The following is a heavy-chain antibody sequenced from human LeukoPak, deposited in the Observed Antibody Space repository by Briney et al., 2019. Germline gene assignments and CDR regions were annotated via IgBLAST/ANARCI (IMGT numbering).Heavy chain of an antibody. Sequence: GGSLRLSCAASGFTFSSYWMNWARQAPGKGLEWVASINHNGNVNYYVDSVKGRFTISRDNSKNTLYLQMNSLRAEDTAVYYCAKDLGFAAAANFDYWGQGTLVTVSS. CDR2: INHNGNVN. CDR3: AKDLGFAAAANFDY. D-gene: IGHD6-13*01. J-gene: IGHJ4*02. CDR1: GFTFSSYW. V-gene: IGHV3-7*03.